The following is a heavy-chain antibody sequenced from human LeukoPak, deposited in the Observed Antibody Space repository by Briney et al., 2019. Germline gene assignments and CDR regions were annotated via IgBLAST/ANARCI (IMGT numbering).Heavy chain of an antibody. CDR3: AKGLRYLSFNDAFDI. CDR1: GFTFSSYE. Sequence: PGGSLTLSCAPSGFTFSSYEMNWVRQPPGKGLEWIGSMYYSGSTYYNPSLKSRVTISVNTTKNQFSLRLSSVTAADTAVYFCAKGLRYLSFNDAFDIWGQGTMVTVSS. D-gene: IGHD3-9*01. V-gene: IGHV4-59*05. CDR2: MYYSGST. J-gene: IGHJ3*02.